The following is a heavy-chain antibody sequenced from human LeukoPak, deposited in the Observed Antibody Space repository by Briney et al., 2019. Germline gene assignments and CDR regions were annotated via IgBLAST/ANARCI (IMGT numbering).Heavy chain of an antibody. CDR3: ARHVGSGSYFDY. Sequence: PSETLSLTCTVSGGSIISNNYYWDWIRQPPGKGLEWIGSIYYSGSTYYNPSLKSRVTISVDTSKNQFSLKLSSVTAADTAVYYCARHVGSGSYFDYWGQGTLATVSS. V-gene: IGHV4-39*01. J-gene: IGHJ4*02. D-gene: IGHD5-12*01. CDR1: GGSIISNNYY. CDR2: IYYSGST.